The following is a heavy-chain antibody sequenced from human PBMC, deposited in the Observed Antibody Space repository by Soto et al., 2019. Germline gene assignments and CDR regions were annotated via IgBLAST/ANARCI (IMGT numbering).Heavy chain of an antibody. CDR2: IGTSGSYI. V-gene: IGHV3-21*01. CDR1: GFIFRLYI. CDR3: ARGSAFIGLDY. D-gene: IGHD1-26*01. J-gene: IGHJ4*02. Sequence: GESLRLSFAASGFIFRLYILNWVRQAPGKGLEWVSSIGTSGSYIYDTDSVKGRFTISRDNTKDSLYLQMNSLRAEDTAIYYCARGSAFIGLDYWGQGT.